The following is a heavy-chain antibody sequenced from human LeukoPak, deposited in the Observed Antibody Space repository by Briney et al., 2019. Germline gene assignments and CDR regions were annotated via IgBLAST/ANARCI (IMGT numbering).Heavy chain of an antibody. D-gene: IGHD2-2*02. J-gene: IGHJ4*02. CDR2: ISNSGSTT. Sequence: GGSLRLSCAASGVNFSTYAMNWVRLVPGKGLEWVSLISNSGSTTYHADSVKGRFTISRDNSKNTLYLQMNSLSAEDSAVYYCAIGGYCAGTNCYIAYWGQGTLVTVSS. CDR1: GVNFSTYA. V-gene: IGHV3-23*01. CDR3: AIGGYCAGTNCYIAY.